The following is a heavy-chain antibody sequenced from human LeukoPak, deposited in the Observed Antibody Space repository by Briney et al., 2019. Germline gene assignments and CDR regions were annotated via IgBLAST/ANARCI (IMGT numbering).Heavy chain of an antibody. CDR3: ARDRFWGLDY. CDR1: GFTFNSYR. J-gene: IGHJ4*02. V-gene: IGHV3-48*04. CDR2: ISTSSGTK. Sequence: GGSLRLSCAASGFTFNSYRMNWVRQAPGKGLEWVSYISTSSGTKYYADSVKGRFTISRDNAKNSLYLQINSLRAEDTAVYYCARDRFWGLDYWGQGTLVTVSS. D-gene: IGHD3-16*01.